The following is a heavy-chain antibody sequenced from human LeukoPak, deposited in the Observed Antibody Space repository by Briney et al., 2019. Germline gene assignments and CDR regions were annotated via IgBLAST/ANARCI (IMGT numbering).Heavy chain of an antibody. CDR2: IHHSGGT. CDR1: GGSFSGYY. V-gene: IGHV4-34*01. D-gene: IGHD4-23*01. Sequence: SETLSLTCAVYGGSFSGYYWTWIRQPPGKGLEWIGEIHHSGGTNYNPSLTSRVTISVDTSKNQFSLKVSSVTAADPAVYYCARVDGGNLDCWGQGTLVTVSS. J-gene: IGHJ4*02. CDR3: ARVDGGNLDC.